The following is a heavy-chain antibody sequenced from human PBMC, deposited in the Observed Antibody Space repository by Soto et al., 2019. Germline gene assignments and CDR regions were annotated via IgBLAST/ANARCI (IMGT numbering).Heavy chain of an antibody. Sequence: QITLKESGPTLVKPTETLTLTCTFSGFSLSTRGVGVGWIRQPPGKALEWLALIHWDDDKRYSPSLKSRLTISKDSSTKQVVLTLTNMDPVDTATYYCAHRLLSHGWYWYFDSWGQGTLVTVSS. CDR2: IHWDDDK. D-gene: IGHD6-19*01. V-gene: IGHV2-5*02. CDR3: AHRLLSHGWYWYFDS. CDR1: GFSLSTRGVG. J-gene: IGHJ4*02.